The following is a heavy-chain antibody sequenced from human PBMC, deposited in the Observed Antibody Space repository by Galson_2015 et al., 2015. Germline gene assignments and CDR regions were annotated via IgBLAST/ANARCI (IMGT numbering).Heavy chain of an antibody. CDR3: ARAITMVRGVIEEVYYYYGMDV. V-gene: IGHV3-33*01. D-gene: IGHD3-10*01. J-gene: IGHJ6*02. CDR1: GFTFSSYG. Sequence: SLRLSCAASGFTFSSYGMHWVRQAPGKGLEWVAVIWYDGSNKYYADSVKGRFTISRDNSKNTLYLQMNSLRAEDTAVYYCARAITMVRGVIEEVYYYYGMDVWGQGTTVTVSS. CDR2: IWYDGSNK.